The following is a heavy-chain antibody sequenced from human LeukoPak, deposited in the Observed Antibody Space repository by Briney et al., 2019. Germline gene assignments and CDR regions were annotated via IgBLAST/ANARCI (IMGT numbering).Heavy chain of an antibody. J-gene: IGHJ4*02. D-gene: IGHD2-15*01. V-gene: IGHV4-34*01. CDR1: GGSFSGYY. Sequence: SETLSLTCAVYGGSFSGYYWSWIRQPPGKGLEWIGEINHSGSTNYNPSLKSRVTISVDTSKNQFSLKLSSVTAADTAMYYCARRGSGYIDYWGQGTLATVSS. CDR3: ARRGSGYIDY. CDR2: INHSGST.